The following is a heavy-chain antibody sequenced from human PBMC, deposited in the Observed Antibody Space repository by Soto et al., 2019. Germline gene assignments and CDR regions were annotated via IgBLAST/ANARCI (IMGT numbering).Heavy chain of an antibody. J-gene: IGHJ4*02. V-gene: IGHV1-69*08. CDR2: IIPILGIA. D-gene: IGHD5-12*01. CDR1: GGTFSSYT. CDR3: ARETDSGYDSFARNLDY. Sequence: QIQLVQSGAEVKKPGSSVKVSCKASGGTFSSYTISWVRQAPGQGLEWMGRIIPILGIANYAQKFQGRVTITADKSTSTAYMELSSLRSEDTAVYYCARETDSGYDSFARNLDYWGQGTLVTVSS.